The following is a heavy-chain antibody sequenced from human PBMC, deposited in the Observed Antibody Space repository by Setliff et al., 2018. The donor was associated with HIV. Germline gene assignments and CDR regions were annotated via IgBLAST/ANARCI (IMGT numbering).Heavy chain of an antibody. CDR1: GFNFADYG. J-gene: IGHJ4*02. V-gene: IGHV3-49*03. CDR2: IRSKAHGGTI. Sequence: LRLSCTGSGFNFADYGISWFRQAPGKGLEWVSFIRSKAHGGTIEYAASVKGRFTISRDDSKTIAYLQMSGLKTEDTAVYFCTRDDPPGYCSSTTCPYLFDYWGRGTLVTVS. CDR3: TRDDPPGYCSSTTCPYLFDY. D-gene: IGHD2-2*01.